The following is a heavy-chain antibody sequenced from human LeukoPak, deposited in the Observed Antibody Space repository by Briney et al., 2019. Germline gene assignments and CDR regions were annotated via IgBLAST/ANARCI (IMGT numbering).Heavy chain of an antibody. Sequence: ASVKVSCKASGYTFTDYYMHWVRQAPGQGFEWMGWINPNDGDTNYAQKFQGRVTMTRDTSISTAHMEVSRLRSDDTAVYYCARANFLYCSSTTCLFDYWGQGTLVSVSS. CDR2: INPNDGDT. V-gene: IGHV1-2*02. J-gene: IGHJ4*02. CDR3: ARANFLYCSSTTCLFDY. CDR1: GYTFTDYY. D-gene: IGHD2-2*01.